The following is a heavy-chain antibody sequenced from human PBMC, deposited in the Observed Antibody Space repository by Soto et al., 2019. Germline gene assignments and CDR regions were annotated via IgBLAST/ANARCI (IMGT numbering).Heavy chain of an antibody. CDR2: INPNSGGT. Sequence: GXSLKVSCKASVYTFTGYYMHWVRQAPGQGLEWMGWINPNSGGTNYAQKFQGRVTMTRDTSISTAYMELSRLRSDDTAVYYCAREDYGDAIDYWGQGTLVIVSS. V-gene: IGHV1-2*02. J-gene: IGHJ4*02. D-gene: IGHD4-17*01. CDR1: VYTFTGYY. CDR3: AREDYGDAIDY.